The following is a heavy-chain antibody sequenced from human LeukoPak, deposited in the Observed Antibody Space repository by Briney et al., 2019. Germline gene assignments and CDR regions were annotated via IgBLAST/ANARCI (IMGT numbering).Heavy chain of an antibody. CDR2: IIPILGIA. Sequence: SVKVSCKASGGTFSSYAISWVRQAPGQGLEWMGRIIPILGIANYAQKFQGRVTITADKSTSTAYMELSSLRSEDTAVYYCATWYYYDSSGYYMVDYWGQGTLVTVSS. CDR3: ATWYYYDSSGYYMVDY. CDR1: GGTFSSYA. V-gene: IGHV1-69*04. D-gene: IGHD3-22*01. J-gene: IGHJ4*02.